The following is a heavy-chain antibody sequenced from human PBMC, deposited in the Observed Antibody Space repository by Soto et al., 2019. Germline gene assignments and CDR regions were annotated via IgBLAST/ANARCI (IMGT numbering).Heavy chain of an antibody. CDR1: GYTFTSYD. Sequence: ASVKVSCKASGYTFTSYDINWVRQATGQGLEWMGWMNPNSGNTGYAQKFQGRVTMTRNTSISTAYMELSSPRSEDRAVYYCARGDDGDYGSWFDPWGQGTLVTVSS. CDR2: MNPNSGNT. J-gene: IGHJ5*02. CDR3: ARGDDGDYGSWFDP. D-gene: IGHD4-17*01. V-gene: IGHV1-8*01.